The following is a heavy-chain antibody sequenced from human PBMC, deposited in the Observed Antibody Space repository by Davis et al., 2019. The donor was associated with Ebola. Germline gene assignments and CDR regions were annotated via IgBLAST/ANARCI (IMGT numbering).Heavy chain of an antibody. D-gene: IGHD6-19*01. V-gene: IGHV3-30-3*01. J-gene: IGHJ4*02. Sequence: PGGSLRLSCAASGFTFSSYAMHWVRQAPGKGLEWVAVISYDGSNKYYADSVKGRFTISRDNSKNTLYLQMNSLRAEDTAVYYCARALVYIAVAGDFDYWGQGTLVTVSS. CDR3: ARALVYIAVAGDFDY. CDR1: GFTFSSYA. CDR2: ISYDGSNK.